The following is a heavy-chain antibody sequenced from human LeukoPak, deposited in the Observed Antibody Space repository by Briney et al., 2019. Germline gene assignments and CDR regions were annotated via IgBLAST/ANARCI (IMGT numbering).Heavy chain of an antibody. J-gene: IGHJ4*02. CDR3: ARDRDWNSGFDY. D-gene: IGHD1-7*01. V-gene: IGHV3-21*01. Sequence: GGSLRLSCAASGFTLSTYNMKWVRQAPRKGLEWVSSISTSSSYIYYADSVKGRFTISRDNARNSLYLQMNSLRAEDTAVYYCARDRDWNSGFDYWGQGPLVTVSS. CDR2: ISTSSSYI. CDR1: GFTLSTYN.